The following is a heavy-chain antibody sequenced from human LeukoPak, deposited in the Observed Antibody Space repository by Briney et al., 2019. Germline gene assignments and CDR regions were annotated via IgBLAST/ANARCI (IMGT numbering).Heavy chain of an antibody. D-gene: IGHD3-22*01. J-gene: IGHJ4*02. CDR2: IWYDGSNK. CDR1: GFTFSSYG. CDR3: ARDRDSSGYFDY. V-gene: IGHV3-33*01. Sequence: PGRSLRLSCAASGFTFSSYGMHWVRQAPGKGLEWVAGIWYDGSNKYYADSVKGRFTISRDNSKNTLYLPMNSLRAEDTAVYYCARDRDSSGYFDYWGQGTLVTVSS.